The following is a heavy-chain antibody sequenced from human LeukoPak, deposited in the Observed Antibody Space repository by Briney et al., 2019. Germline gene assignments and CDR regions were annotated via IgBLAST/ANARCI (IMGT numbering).Heavy chain of an antibody. CDR1: GGSISSDSYY. CDR2: IYTSGST. J-gene: IGHJ4*02. D-gene: IGHD2-21*01. Sequence: SETLSLTCTVSGGSISSDSYYWSWIRQPAGKGLEWIGRIYTSGSTNYNPSLKSRVTISVDTSKNQFSLKLSSVTAADTAVYYCARDPSYYYFDYWGQGTLVTVSS. V-gene: IGHV4-61*02. CDR3: ARDPSYYYFDY.